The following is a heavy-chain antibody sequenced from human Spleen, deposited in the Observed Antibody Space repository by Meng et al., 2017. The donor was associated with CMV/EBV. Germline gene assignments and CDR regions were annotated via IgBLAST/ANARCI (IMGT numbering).Heavy chain of an antibody. CDR3: AKGRGSITYSDY. V-gene: IGHV3-23*01. Sequence: SCAASGFAFSNYAMSWDRQAPGKGLEWVSGISGGGVSTNYADSVKGRFTISRDNSKNTLYLQMNSLRAEDTAVYFCAKGRGSITYSDYWGQGTLVTVSS. CDR2: ISGGGVST. J-gene: IGHJ4*02. CDR1: GFAFSNYA. D-gene: IGHD5-12*01.